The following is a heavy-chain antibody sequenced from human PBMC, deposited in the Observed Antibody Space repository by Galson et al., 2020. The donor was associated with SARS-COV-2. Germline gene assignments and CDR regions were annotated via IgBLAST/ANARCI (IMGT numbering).Heavy chain of an antibody. D-gene: IGHD1-26*01. J-gene: IGHJ4*02. CDR3: ARTYSGSYSPPFDY. CDR2: ISYDGSNK. CDR1: GFTFSSYV. Sequence: QLGESLKISCAASGFTFSSYVMHWVRQAPGKGLEWVAVISYDGSNKYYADSVKGRFTISRDNSKNTLYLQMNSLRAEDTAVYYCARTYSGSYSPPFDYGGQGTLVTVSS. V-gene: IGHV3-30*04.